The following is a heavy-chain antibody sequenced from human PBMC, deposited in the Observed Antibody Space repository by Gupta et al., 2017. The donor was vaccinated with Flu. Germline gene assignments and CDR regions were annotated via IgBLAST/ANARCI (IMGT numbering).Heavy chain of an antibody. CDR2: SSVGGSTT. CDR3: ATQTSITGTVDY. J-gene: IGHJ4*02. CDR1: GFTFSSYA. D-gene: IGHD1-7*01. Sequence: EVQLLASGGDLVQPGGSLRLSCAASGFTFSSYAMTGVRQAPGRGLEWVSASSVGGSTTYYADSVKGRFTISRDNSKNTLYLQMNSLRAEDTALYYCATQTSITGTVDYWGQGTLVTVSS. V-gene: IGHV3-23*01.